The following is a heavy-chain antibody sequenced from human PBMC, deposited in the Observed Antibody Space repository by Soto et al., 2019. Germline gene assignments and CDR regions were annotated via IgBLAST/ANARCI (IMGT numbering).Heavy chain of an antibody. Sequence: ASVKVSCKASVYTFTHYGIWWVRQAHGQGLAWMGWISAFNGNTKYVENFQDRVTMTTDTSTNTSYLELRSLRSDDTAMYYCARVYGSGSYIAFDIWGQGTMVTVSS. CDR1: VYTFTHYG. CDR2: ISAFNGNT. J-gene: IGHJ3*02. D-gene: IGHD3-10*01. V-gene: IGHV1-18*01. CDR3: ARVYGSGSYIAFDI.